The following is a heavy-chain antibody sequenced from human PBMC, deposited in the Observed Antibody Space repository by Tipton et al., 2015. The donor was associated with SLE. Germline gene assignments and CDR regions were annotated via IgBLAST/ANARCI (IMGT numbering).Heavy chain of an antibody. D-gene: IGHD6-19*01. V-gene: IGHV4-34*01. CDR1: GGSFSGSY. CDR3: ARGGLIAVTGSDFDY. CDR2: INHSGST. J-gene: IGHJ4*02. Sequence: TLSLTCAVYGGSFSGSYWSWIRQPPGKGLEWIGEINHSGSTNYNPSLKSRVTISVDTSKNQFSLKLSSVTAADTAVYYCARGGLIAVTGSDFDYWGQGTLVTVSS.